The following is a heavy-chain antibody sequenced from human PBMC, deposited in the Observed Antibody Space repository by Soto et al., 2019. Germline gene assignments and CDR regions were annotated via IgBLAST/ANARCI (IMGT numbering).Heavy chain of an antibody. J-gene: IGHJ2*01. CDR1: GYTFTNYA. V-gene: IGHV1-3*01. CDR3: ARGGSLYWYFDL. CDR2: INAGNGNT. D-gene: IGHD1-26*01. Sequence: ASGKVSCKASGYTFTNYAMHWVRQAPGQRLEWMGWINAGNGNTKYSQKFQGRVTITRDTSASTAYMELSSLRSEDTAVYYCARGGSLYWYFDLWGRGTLVTVS.